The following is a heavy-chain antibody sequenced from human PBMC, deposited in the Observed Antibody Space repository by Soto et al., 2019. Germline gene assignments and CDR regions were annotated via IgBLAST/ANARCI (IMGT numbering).Heavy chain of an antibody. D-gene: IGHD6-13*01. CDR1: GYTFTSHA. V-gene: IGHV1-3*05. Sequence: QVQLVQSGAEEKKPGASVKVSCKASGYTFTSHAMHWVRQAPGQRLEWMGWINAGNGNTKYSQKFQGRVTITTDTSASTGYMELSSLRSEDTAVYYCARDGIAAAGTSWFDPGAREPWSPSPQ. J-gene: IGHJ5*02. CDR3: ARDGIAAAGTSWFDP. CDR2: INAGNGNT.